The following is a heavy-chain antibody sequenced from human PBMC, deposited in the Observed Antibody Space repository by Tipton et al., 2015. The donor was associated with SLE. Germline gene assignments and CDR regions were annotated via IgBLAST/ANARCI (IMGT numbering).Heavy chain of an antibody. CDR1: GFSFSDYW. CDR3: AGGLVHYYYYMDV. Sequence: SLRLSCAASGFSFSDYWMSWVRQAPGKGLEWVANIKPGSETYYVDSVKGRFTISRDNAKSSLYLQMNSLRAEDTAVYYCAGGLVHYYYYMDVWGKGTTVTVSS. V-gene: IGHV3-7*01. J-gene: IGHJ6*03. CDR2: IKPGSET. D-gene: IGHD6-6*01.